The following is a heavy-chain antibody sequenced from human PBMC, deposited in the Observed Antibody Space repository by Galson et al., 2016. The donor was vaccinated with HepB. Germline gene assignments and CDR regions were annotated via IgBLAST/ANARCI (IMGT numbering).Heavy chain of an antibody. D-gene: IGHD6-6*01. J-gene: IGHJ4*02. CDR3: ARDQIPARLTVRSGFDC. V-gene: IGHV4-31*03. Sequence: TLSLTCTVSGGSISSTSYYWTWIRQHPGKGLEWIGHIYYLGNTYYNPSLRSRLSISIDPSKNQFSLRLSSVTAADTAIYFCARDQIPARLTVRSGFDCWGQGVLVTVSS. CDR1: GGSISSTSYY. CDR2: IYYLGNT.